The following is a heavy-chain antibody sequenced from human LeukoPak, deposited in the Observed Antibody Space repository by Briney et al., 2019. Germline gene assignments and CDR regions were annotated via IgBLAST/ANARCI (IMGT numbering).Heavy chain of an antibody. CDR2: IYYTGST. D-gene: IGHD3-22*01. J-gene: IGHJ5*02. V-gene: IGHV4-30-4*07. CDR1: GGSISRSGYS. CDR3: ARGGDSSGYEGRFDP. Sequence: PSQTLSLTCAVSGGSISRSGYSWSWIRQPPGKGLDWIAYIYYTGSTYYNPSLKSRVTISLDTSKNQFSLKLTSVTAADTAVYYCARGGDSSGYEGRFDPWGQGTLVTVSS.